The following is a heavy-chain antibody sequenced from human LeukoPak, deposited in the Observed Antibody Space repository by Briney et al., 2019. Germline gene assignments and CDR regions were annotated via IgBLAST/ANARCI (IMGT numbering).Heavy chain of an antibody. CDR2: IIPIFGTA. CDR3: AREGLEYSSSDGYGYYYYGMDV. CDR1: GYTFTSYD. Sequence: GASVTVSCTASGYTFTSYDISWVRQAPGQGLEWMGGIIPIFGTANYAQKFQGRVTITADESTSTAYMELSSLRSEDTAVYYCAREGLEYSSSDGYGYYYYGMDVWGQGTTVTVSS. D-gene: IGHD6-6*01. V-gene: IGHV1-69*13. J-gene: IGHJ6*02.